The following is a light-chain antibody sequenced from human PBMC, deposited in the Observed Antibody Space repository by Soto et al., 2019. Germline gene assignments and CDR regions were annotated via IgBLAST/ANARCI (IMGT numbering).Light chain of an antibody. V-gene: IGKV3-20*01. Sequence: TLLTISPATVSFPPEERATLSCRASQSVSNNYLAWFQQKPGQAPRLIIYGVSNRATGIPDRFSGSGSGTDFTLTIRRLEPEDFAVYCCQEHDSHRWTFGDGTKVDI. CDR1: QSVSNNY. CDR2: GVS. CDR3: QEHDSHRWT. J-gene: IGKJ1*01.